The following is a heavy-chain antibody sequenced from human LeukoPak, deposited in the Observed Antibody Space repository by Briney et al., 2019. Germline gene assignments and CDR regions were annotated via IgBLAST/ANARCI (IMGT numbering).Heavy chain of an antibody. J-gene: IGHJ4*02. D-gene: IGHD1-1*01. Sequence: SETLSLTCAVSGYSISSGYYWGWIRQPPGKGLEWIGSIYHSGSTYYNPSLKSRVTISVDTSKNQFSLKLSSVTAADTAVYYWAKLRVTTGNLDYWGQGTLVTVSS. CDR3: AKLRVTTGNLDY. V-gene: IGHV4-38-2*01. CDR1: GYSISSGYY. CDR2: IYHSGST.